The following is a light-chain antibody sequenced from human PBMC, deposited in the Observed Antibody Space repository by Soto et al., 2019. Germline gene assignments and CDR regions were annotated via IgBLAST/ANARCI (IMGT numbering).Light chain of an antibody. CDR3: QQRSKSIT. V-gene: IGKV3-11*01. J-gene: IGKJ5*01. CDR2: DAS. CDR1: QSVSSY. Sequence: EIVLTQSPATLSLSPGERATLSCRASQSVSSYLAWYQQKPGQAPRLLIYDASNRATGIPARFSDSGSGTDFTLTISSLEPEDFAVYYCQQRSKSITFGQGTRLEIK.